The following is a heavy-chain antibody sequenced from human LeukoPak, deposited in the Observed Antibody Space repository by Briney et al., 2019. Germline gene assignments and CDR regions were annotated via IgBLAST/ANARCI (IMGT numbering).Heavy chain of an antibody. V-gene: IGHV3-21*06. CDR2: VSFGSSYI. J-gene: IGHJ5*02. D-gene: IGHD4-17*01. CDR3: ARASTEYAVTDGFDT. Sequence: GGSLRLSCAASGFTFSSYEMNWVRQSPGKGLQWVSYVSFGSSYISYADSLKGRFTISRDDAKSSVYLEMTSLRTNDTAVYYCARASTEYAVTDGFDTWGPGTLVTVSS. CDR1: GFTFSSYE.